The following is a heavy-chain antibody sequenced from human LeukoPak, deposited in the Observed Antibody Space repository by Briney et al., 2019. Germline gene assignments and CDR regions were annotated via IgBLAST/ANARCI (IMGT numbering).Heavy chain of an antibody. Sequence: PSETLSLTCTVSGGSINSYYWSWIRQPPGKGLEWIGYIYYSGSTNYNPSLKSRVTISVDTSKNQFSLKLGSVTAADTAVYYCARRFSSGWWTFDYWGQGTLVTVSS. CDR1: GGSINSYY. J-gene: IGHJ4*02. CDR3: ARRFSSGWWTFDY. D-gene: IGHD6-19*01. V-gene: IGHV4-59*01. CDR2: IYYSGST.